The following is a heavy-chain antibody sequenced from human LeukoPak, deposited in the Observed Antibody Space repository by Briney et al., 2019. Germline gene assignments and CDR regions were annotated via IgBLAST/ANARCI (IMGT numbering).Heavy chain of an antibody. V-gene: IGHV3-7*01. J-gene: IGHJ4*02. CDR2: IKQDGSER. D-gene: IGHD3-3*01. CDR1: GFTFGSYW. Sequence: GGSLRLSCAASGFTFGSYWMSWVRQAPGKGLEWVANIKQDGSERYYVDSVKGRFTISRDNGKNSLYLQMNSLRAEDTAVYYCANSHFWSGFYWGQGTLVTVSS. CDR3: ANSHFWSGFY.